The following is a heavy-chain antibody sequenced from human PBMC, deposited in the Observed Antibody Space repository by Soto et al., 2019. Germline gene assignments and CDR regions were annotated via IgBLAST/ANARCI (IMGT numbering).Heavy chain of an antibody. CDR3: AKGVDTAMARPFDY. Sequence: QVQLVQSGAEVKKPGSSVKVSCKASGGTFSSYAISWVRQAPGQGLEWMGGIIPIFGTANYAQKFQGRVTITADESTSTAYMELSSLRSEDTALYYCAKGVDTAMARPFDYWGQGTLVTVSS. CDR2: IIPIFGTA. V-gene: IGHV1-69*01. D-gene: IGHD5-18*01. CDR1: GGTFSSYA. J-gene: IGHJ4*02.